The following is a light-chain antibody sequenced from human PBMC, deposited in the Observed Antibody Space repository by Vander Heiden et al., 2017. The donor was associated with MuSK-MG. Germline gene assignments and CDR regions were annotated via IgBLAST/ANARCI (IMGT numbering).Light chain of an antibody. J-gene: IGKJ3*01. Sequence: DIQLTQSPSFLSASVGDRVTITCRASQDISGYLAWYQQKPGKAPKLLIYAASTLQGGVPSRFSGSEYGTEFTLTISSRQPEEFATYYCQQCFNYPRDTFGHGTKVDIK. V-gene: IGKV1-9*01. CDR1: QDISGY. CDR2: AAS. CDR3: QQCFNYPRDT.